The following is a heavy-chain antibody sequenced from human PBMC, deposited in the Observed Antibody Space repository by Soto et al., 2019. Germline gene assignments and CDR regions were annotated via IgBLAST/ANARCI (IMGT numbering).Heavy chain of an antibody. CDR3: ARLESYDFWSGYPLTEMDV. V-gene: IGHV5-51*01. CDR2: IYPGDSDT. Sequence: GESLKISCKGSGYSFTSYWIGWVRQMPGKGLEWMGIIYPGDSDTRYSPSFQGQVTISADKSISTAYLQWSSLKASDTAMYYCARLESYDFWSGYPLTEMDVWGKGTTVTVSS. CDR1: GYSFTSYW. D-gene: IGHD3-3*01. J-gene: IGHJ6*04.